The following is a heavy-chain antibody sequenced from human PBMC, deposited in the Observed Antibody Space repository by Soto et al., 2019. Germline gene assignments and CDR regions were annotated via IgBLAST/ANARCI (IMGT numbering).Heavy chain of an antibody. D-gene: IGHD2-2*02. CDR1: GGSISSGGYY. V-gene: IGHV4-31*03. CDR2: IYYSGST. J-gene: IGHJ5*02. Sequence: SETLSLTCTVSGGSISSGGYYWSWIRQHPGKGLEWIGYIYYSGSTYYNPSLKSRVTISVDTSKNQFSLKLSSVTAADTAVYYCARSIVVVPAAIHNWFDPWGQGTLVTVS. CDR3: ARSIVVVPAAIHNWFDP.